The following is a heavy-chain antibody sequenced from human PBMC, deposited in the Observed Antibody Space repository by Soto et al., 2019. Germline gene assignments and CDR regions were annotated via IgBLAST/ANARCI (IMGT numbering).Heavy chain of an antibody. CDR3: AKSRAPYYYGMDV. CDR2: IIPIFGTA. Sequence: ASVKVSCKASGGTFSSYAISGVRQAPGQGLEWMGGIIPIFGTANYAQKFQGRVTITADESTSTAYMELSSLRSEDTAVYYCAKSRAPYYYGMDVWGQGTTVTVSS. J-gene: IGHJ6*02. V-gene: IGHV1-69*13. CDR1: GGTFSSYA.